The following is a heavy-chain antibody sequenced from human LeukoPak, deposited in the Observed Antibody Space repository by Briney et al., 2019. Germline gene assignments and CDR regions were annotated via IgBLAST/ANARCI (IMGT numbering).Heavy chain of an antibody. CDR3: ACGGGRDPGFDY. V-gene: IGHV3-23*01. Sequence: GGSLRLSCAASGFTFSSYAMSWVRQAPGKGLEWVSAISGSGGSTYYADSVKGRFTISRDNSKNTLYLQMNSLRAEDTAVYYCACGGGRDPGFDYWGQGTLVTVAS. CDR1: GFTFSSYA. J-gene: IGHJ4*02. D-gene: IGHD2-21*01. CDR2: ISGSGGST.